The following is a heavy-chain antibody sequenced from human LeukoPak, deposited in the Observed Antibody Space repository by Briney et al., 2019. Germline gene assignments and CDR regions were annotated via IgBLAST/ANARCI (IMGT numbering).Heavy chain of an antibody. D-gene: IGHD4/OR15-4a*01. J-gene: IGHJ4*02. Sequence: GGSLRLSCAASGFTVSSNYMCWVREALGEGLGWVSVIYSGGSTYYADSVKGRFTISRDNSKNTLYLQMNSLRAEDTAVYYCARVSMEYYFDYWGQGTLGTVSS. CDR2: IYSGGST. CDR1: GFTVSSNY. CDR3: ARVSMEYYFDY. V-gene: IGHV3-66*02.